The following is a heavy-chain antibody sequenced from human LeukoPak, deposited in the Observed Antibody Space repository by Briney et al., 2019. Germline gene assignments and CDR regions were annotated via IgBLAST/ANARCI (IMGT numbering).Heavy chain of an antibody. Sequence: SETLSLTCTVSGGSISPLYWGWIRQAPGRGLEFIGYIYYSGSTNFNPSLKSRVTLSVDTSKSQISLKLTSVTAADTAVYYCARGGVAAKYYFDFWGQGTLVTVSS. CDR1: GGSISPLY. CDR3: ARGGVAAKYYFDF. J-gene: IGHJ4*02. CDR2: IYYSGST. D-gene: IGHD3-10*01. V-gene: IGHV4-59*11.